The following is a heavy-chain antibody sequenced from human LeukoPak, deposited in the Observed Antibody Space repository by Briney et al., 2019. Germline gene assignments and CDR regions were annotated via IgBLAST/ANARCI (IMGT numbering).Heavy chain of an antibody. CDR2: ISSSSSYI. CDR3: ATAVSGSYYVFDY. V-gene: IGHV3-21*01. Sequence: GGSLRLSCAASGFTFSSYWMSWVRQAPGKGLEWVSSISSSSSYIYYADSVKGRFTISRDNAKNSLYLQMNSLRAEDTAVYYCATAVSGSYYVFDYWGQGTLVTVSS. D-gene: IGHD3-10*01. J-gene: IGHJ4*02. CDR1: GFTFSSYW.